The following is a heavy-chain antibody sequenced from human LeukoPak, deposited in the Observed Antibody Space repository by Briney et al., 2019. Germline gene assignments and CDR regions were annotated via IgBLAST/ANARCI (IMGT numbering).Heavy chain of an antibody. V-gene: IGHV4-59*01. J-gene: IGHJ4*02. Sequence: SETLSLTXTVSGGSISSYYWSWIRQPPGKGLEWIGYIYYSGSTNYNPSLKSRVTISVDTSKNQFSLKLRSVTAADTAVYYCGRDGGYCSSTNCYDYWGQGTLVTVSS. CDR3: GRDGGYCSSTNCYDY. CDR1: GGSISSYY. CDR2: IYYSGST. D-gene: IGHD2-2*03.